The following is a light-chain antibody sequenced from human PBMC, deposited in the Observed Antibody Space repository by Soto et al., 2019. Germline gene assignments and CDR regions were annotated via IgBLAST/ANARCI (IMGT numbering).Light chain of an antibody. CDR2: ANS. CDR1: SSNIGANYD. CDR3: PSYDSSLSIVI. J-gene: IGLJ2*01. Sequence: QSVLTEPPSVSGATEQRVTISCTGSSSNIGANYDVRWYQQLPGAAPKLLIYANSNRPSGVHDRFSASKSGTSASLAITGLQAEDEADYYCPSYDSSLSIVIFGGGTKLTVL. V-gene: IGLV1-40*01.